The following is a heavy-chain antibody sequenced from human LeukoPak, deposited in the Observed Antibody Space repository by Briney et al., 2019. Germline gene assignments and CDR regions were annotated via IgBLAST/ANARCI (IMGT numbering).Heavy chain of an antibody. D-gene: IGHD2-15*01. CDR3: ARDFFHGHCAGLSCFLLDY. Sequence: ASVKVSCKASGYTFTSYGISWVRQAPGQGLEWMGWISANNGNTNSAQKFQGRVTMTTDTSTSTAYTELRSLRSDDTAVYYCARDFFHGHCAGLSCFLLDYWGQGSLVTVSS. CDR2: ISANNGNT. CDR1: GYTFTSYG. V-gene: IGHV1-18*01. J-gene: IGHJ4*02.